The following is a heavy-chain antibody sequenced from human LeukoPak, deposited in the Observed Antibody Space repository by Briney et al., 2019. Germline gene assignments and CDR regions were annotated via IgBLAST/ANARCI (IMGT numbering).Heavy chain of an antibody. Sequence: GGSLRRSCAASGFTFNSYAMSWARHAPGLGREGVSSISSGSSHMYYAGSVKGRFTISRDNAKISLYLQMSSLRAEDTAVYYCMREAPNFYPWGQGTLVTVSS. CDR2: ISSGSSHM. CDR3: MREAPNFYP. J-gene: IGHJ5*02. V-gene: IGHV3-21*01. CDR1: GFTFNSYA.